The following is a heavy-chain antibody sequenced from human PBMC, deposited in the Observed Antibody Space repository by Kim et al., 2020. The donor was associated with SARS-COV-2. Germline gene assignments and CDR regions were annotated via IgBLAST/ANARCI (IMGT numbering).Heavy chain of an antibody. CDR3: ARVLALPPYLITLIASKRIWFDP. CDR2: INHSGST. Sequence: SETLSLTCAVYGGSFSGYYWSWIRQPPGKGLEWIGEINHSGSTNYNPSLKSRVTISVDTSKNQFSLKLSSVTAADTAVYYCARVLALPPYLITLIASKRIWFDPWGQGTLVTVSS. V-gene: IGHV4-34*01. J-gene: IGHJ5*02. D-gene: IGHD3-22*01. CDR1: GGSFSGYY.